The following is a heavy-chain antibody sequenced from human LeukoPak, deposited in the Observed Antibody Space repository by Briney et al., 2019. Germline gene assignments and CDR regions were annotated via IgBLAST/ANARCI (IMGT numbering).Heavy chain of an antibody. D-gene: IGHD1-26*01. CDR2: IGVAANT. Sequence: GGSLRLSCAASGLTFGSYDMHWVRQATGKGLEWVSAIGVAANTFYSGSVKGRFTISRENAKNSLYLLMSSLRAEDTAVYYCARQNTPHGNFDYWGQGTLVTVSS. V-gene: IGHV3-13*01. CDR3: ARQNTPHGNFDY. CDR1: GLTFGSYD. J-gene: IGHJ4*02.